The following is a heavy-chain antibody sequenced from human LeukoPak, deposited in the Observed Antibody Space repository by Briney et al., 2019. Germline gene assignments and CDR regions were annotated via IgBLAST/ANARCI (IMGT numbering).Heavy chain of an antibody. D-gene: IGHD6-19*01. CDR1: GGFISTYY. Sequence: SETLSLTCTVSGGFISTYYWSWIRQSAGKGLEWIGRIYTSGSTNYNPSLKSRVTMSVDTSKNQFSLKLSSVTAADTAVYYCATKYSSCWYWYFDLWGRGTLVTVSS. CDR2: IYTSGST. J-gene: IGHJ2*01. CDR3: ATKYSSCWYWYFDL. V-gene: IGHV4-4*07.